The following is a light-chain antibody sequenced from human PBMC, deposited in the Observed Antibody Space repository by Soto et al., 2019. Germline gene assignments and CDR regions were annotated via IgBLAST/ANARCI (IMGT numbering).Light chain of an antibody. V-gene: IGKV2-28*01. CDR2: LCS. CDR3: KQTLQLYT. CDR1: QSLLHSNGYNY. Sequence: DIVMTQSPLSLPVTPGEPASISCRSSQSLLHSNGYNYLDWYLQKPGQSPQLLIYLCSNRASGVPDRFSSSGSGTDFTLKISRVEAEDVGVYCCKQTLQLYTFGQGTKLEIK. J-gene: IGKJ2*01.